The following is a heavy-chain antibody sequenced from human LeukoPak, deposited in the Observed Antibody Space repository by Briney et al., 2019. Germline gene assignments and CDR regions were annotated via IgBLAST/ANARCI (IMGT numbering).Heavy chain of an antibody. J-gene: IGHJ3*02. CDR3: ARGVGFSHDAFDI. CDR1: GFTFSSYA. CDR2: ISYDGSNK. Sequence: QPGRSLRLSCAASGFTFSSYAMHWVRQAPGKGLEWVAVISYDGSNKYYADSVKGRLTISRDNSKNTLYLQMNSLRAEDTAVYYCARGVGFSHDAFDIWGQGTMVTVSS. D-gene: IGHD2-15*01. V-gene: IGHV3-30-3*01.